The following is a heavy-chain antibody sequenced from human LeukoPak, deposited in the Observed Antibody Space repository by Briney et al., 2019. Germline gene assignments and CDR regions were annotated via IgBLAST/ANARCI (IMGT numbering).Heavy chain of an antibody. D-gene: IGHD3-3*01. CDR2: IKEDGSEK. CDR3: ARGARHDFWSGS. J-gene: IGHJ5*02. CDR1: GLTLSRYW. V-gene: IGHV3-7*01. Sequence: GGSLRPSCAASGLTLSRYWMNWIRQAPGKGLEWVANIKEDGSEKYYVDSVKGRFTISRDNAKNSLYLQMNSLSGDDTAVYYCARGARHDFWSGSWGQGTLVTVSS.